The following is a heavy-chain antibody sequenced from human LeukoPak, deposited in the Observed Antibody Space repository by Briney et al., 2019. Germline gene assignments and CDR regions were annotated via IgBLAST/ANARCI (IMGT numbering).Heavy chain of an antibody. CDR3: AKGLVAVAGLDY. CDR1: GFTFDDYA. D-gene: IGHD6-19*01. J-gene: IGHJ4*02. CDR2: ISWNSGSI. Sequence: GRSLRLSCAASGFTFDDYAMHWVRQAPGKGLEWVSGISWNSGSIGYADSVKGRFTISRDNAKNSLYLQMNSLRAEDTALYYCAKGLVAVAGLDYWGQGTLVTASS. V-gene: IGHV3-9*01.